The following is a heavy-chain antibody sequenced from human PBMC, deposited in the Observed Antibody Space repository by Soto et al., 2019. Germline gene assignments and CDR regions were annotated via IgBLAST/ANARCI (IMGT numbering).Heavy chain of an antibody. Sequence: GGSLRLSCAASGFTFSSYAMSWVRQAPGKGLEWISAVSGSGGSTYYADSVKGRFTISRDNSKDTLYLQMNNLRAEDTAVYYCAKPPDYNLNDYRGQGILVTVS. D-gene: IGHD1-20*01. J-gene: IGHJ4*02. V-gene: IGHV3-23*01. CDR1: GFTFSSYA. CDR2: VSGSGGST. CDR3: AKPPDYNLNDY.